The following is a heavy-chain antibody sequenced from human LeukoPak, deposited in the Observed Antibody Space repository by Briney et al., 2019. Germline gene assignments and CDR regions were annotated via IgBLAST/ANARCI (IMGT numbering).Heavy chain of an antibody. CDR2: IHYSGST. CDR3: ARQYYYYYMDV. V-gene: IGHV4-39*01. CDR1: GDSISSNNYS. Sequence: SETLSLTCTVSGDSISSNNYSWGWIRRPPGKGLEWIGSIHYSGSTYYNPSLKSRVTISVDTSKNQFSLQLSSVTAADTASYYCARQYYYYYMDVWGKGTTVTVSS. J-gene: IGHJ6*03.